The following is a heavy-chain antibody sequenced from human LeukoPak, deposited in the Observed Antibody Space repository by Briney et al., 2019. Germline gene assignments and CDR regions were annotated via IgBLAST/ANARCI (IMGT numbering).Heavy chain of an antibody. Sequence: GGSLRLSCAASGFTVSSNYMSWVRQAPGKGLEWVSVIYSGGSTYYADSVKGRFTISRDNSKNTLYLQMNSLRAEDTAVYYCARDGVMYGTREDYWGQGTLSPSPQ. CDR3: ARDGVMYGTREDY. J-gene: IGHJ4*02. V-gene: IGHV3-66*01. CDR2: IYSGGST. D-gene: IGHD2-8*01. CDR1: GFTVSSNY.